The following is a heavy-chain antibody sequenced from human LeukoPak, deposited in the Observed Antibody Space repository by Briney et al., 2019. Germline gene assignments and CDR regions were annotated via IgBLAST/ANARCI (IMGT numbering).Heavy chain of an antibody. J-gene: IGHJ4*02. Sequence: GRSLRLSCAASGFIFSSYGMHWVRQAPGKGLEWVAVISYDGSNKYYADSLKGRFTISRDNSKNTLYLQMSSLRTEDTAVYYCAALSGSYYVDTDYWGQGTLVTVSS. D-gene: IGHD1-26*01. V-gene: IGHV3-30*03. CDR2: ISYDGSNK. CDR3: AALSGSYYVDTDY. CDR1: GFIFSSYG.